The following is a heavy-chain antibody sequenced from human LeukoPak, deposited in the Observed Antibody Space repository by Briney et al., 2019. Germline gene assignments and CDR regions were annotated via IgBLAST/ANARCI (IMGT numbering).Heavy chain of an antibody. CDR1: GFIFTKYG. V-gene: IGHV1-18*01. CDR2: ISGYNGDT. CDR3: ARDPSNTSGWKTWFDT. D-gene: IGHD6-19*01. J-gene: IGHJ5*02. Sequence: ASVKVSCKASGFIFTKYGISWVRQGPGQGLEWVGWISGYNGDTNYAQKLQGRVTMTRDTSTTTVYMELRSLRSDDTAFYYCARDPSNTSGWKTWFDTWGQGTLVTVSS.